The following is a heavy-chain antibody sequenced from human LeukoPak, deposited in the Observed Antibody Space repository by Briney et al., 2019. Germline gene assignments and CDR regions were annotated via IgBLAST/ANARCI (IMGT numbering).Heavy chain of an antibody. J-gene: IGHJ4*02. V-gene: IGHV4-4*07. CDR1: GGSISSYY. CDR3: ARDRFDYYGSGSYYRRGGVYYFDY. Sequence: SETLSLTCTVSGGSISSYYWSGIRQPAGKGLEWIGRIYTSGSTNYNPSLKSRVTMSVDTSKNQFSLKLSSVTAADTAVYYCARDRFDYYGSGSYYRRGGVYYFDYWGQGTLVTVSS. CDR2: IYTSGST. D-gene: IGHD3-10*01.